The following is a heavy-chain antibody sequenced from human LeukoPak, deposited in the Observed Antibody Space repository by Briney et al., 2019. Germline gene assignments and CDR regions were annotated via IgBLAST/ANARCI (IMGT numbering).Heavy chain of an antibody. CDR3: ATSGNYYLKY. CDR2: ITSSSTNI. CDR1: GFTFSTYN. J-gene: IGHJ4*02. V-gene: IGHV3-48*02. D-gene: IGHD1-26*01. Sequence: GSLRLSCAASGFTFSTYNMNWDRQAPGKGLEWVSHITSSSTNINYADSVKGRFTISRDNAKNALSLQMNSLRDEDTAVYFCATSGNYYLKYWGQGTLVTVSS.